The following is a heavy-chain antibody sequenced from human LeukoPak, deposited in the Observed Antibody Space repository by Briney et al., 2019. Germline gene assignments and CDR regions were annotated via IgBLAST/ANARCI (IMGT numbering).Heavy chain of an antibody. CDR3: ARAGGYCGRISCPYYFDY. V-gene: IGHV1-18*01. J-gene: IGHJ4*02. D-gene: IGHD2-15*01. CDR1: GYTFTSYG. Sequence: AASVKVSCKASGYTFTSYGISWVRQAPGQGLEWMGWISAYNGNTNYAQKLQGRVTMTTDTSTSTAYMELRSLRSDDTAVYYCARAGGYCGRISCPYYFDYWGQGSLVAVSS. CDR2: ISAYNGNT.